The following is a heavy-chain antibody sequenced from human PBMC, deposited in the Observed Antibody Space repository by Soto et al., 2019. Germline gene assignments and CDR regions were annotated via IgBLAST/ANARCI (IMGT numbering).Heavy chain of an antibody. CDR3: AREVGGYDILTGYLYYYYMDV. J-gene: IGHJ6*03. CDR2: IYSGGST. Sequence: GGSLRLSCAASGFTVSSNYMSWVRQAPGKGLEWVSVIYSGGSTYYADSVKGRFTISRDNSKNTLYLQMNSLRAEDTAVYYCAREVGGYDILTGYLYYYYMDVWGKGTTVTVSS. D-gene: IGHD3-9*01. CDR1: GFTVSSNY. V-gene: IGHV3-66*01.